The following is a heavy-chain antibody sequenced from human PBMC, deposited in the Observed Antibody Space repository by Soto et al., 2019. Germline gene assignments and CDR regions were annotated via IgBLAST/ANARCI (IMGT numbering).Heavy chain of an antibody. CDR2: IKSKTDGGTA. Sequence: EVQLVESGGGLVKPGGSLRLSCVASGFNLSHPWMTWVRQAAGKGLAWVGRIKSKTDGGTADYAAPVKGRATISRDDSKNTVYLQMNSLKTEDTAVYYCTTGIYYDILTGYHNVAYWGQGALVTVSS. D-gene: IGHD3-9*01. V-gene: IGHV3-15*01. CDR3: TTGIYYDILTGYHNVAY. J-gene: IGHJ4*02. CDR1: GFNLSHPW.